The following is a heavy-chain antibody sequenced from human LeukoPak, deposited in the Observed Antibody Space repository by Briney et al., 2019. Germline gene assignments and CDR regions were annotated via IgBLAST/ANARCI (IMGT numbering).Heavy chain of an antibody. CDR1: GYTFTSYG. V-gene: IGHV1-18*01. J-gene: IGHJ4*02. D-gene: IGHD2-2*01. CDR3: ARGSPLRYCSSTSCYDY. CDR2: ISAYNGNT. Sequence: ASVKVSCTASGYTFTSYGISWVRQAPGQGLEWMGWISAYNGNTNYAQRLQGRVTMTTDTSTSTAYMELRSLRSDDTAVYYCARGSPLRYCSSTSCYDYWGQGTLVTVSS.